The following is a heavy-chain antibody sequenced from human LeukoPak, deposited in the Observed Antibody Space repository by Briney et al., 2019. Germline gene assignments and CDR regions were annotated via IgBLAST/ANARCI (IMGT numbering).Heavy chain of an antibody. CDR3: ARDLGAAFMVRGVPFDY. CDR2: ISAYNGNT. CDR1: GYTFTSYG. D-gene: IGHD3-10*01. Sequence: ASVKVSCKASGYTFTSYGISWVRQAHGQGLEWMGWISAYNGNTNYAKKLQGRVTMTTDTSTSTAYMELRSLRSGDTGVYYCARDLGAAFMVRGVPFDYWGQGTLVTVSS. V-gene: IGHV1-18*01. J-gene: IGHJ4*02.